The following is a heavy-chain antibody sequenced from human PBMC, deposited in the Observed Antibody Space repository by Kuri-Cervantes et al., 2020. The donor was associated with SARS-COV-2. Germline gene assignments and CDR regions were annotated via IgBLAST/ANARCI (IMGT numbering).Heavy chain of an antibody. J-gene: IGHJ4*02. Sequence: GGSLRLSCVASGFRFSNYNLNWVRQAPGKGLEWVSTISSGRDYIYYGDSVKGRFTISRDNAENSLYLQMNSLRVWDTAIYYCTRDRGYCSGGGCYSTGFSFDYWGQGALVTVSS. V-gene: IGHV3-21*01. CDR3: TRDRGYCSGGGCYSTGFSFDY. CDR2: ISSGRDYI. D-gene: IGHD2-15*01. CDR1: GFRFSNYN.